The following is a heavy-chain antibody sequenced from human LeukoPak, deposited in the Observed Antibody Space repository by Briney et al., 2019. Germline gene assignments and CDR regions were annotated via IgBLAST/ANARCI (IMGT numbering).Heavy chain of an antibody. J-gene: IGHJ4*02. D-gene: IGHD6-19*01. Sequence: GGSLRLSCAASGFTFSSYWMSWVRQAPGKGLEWVSTIRGSGGGTYYADSVKGRFTISRDNSKNTLYLQMNSLRDEDTALYYCAKAGIGVVGYFDYWGQGTLVTVSS. V-gene: IGHV3-23*01. CDR2: IRGSGGGT. CDR3: AKAGIGVVGYFDY. CDR1: GFTFSSYW.